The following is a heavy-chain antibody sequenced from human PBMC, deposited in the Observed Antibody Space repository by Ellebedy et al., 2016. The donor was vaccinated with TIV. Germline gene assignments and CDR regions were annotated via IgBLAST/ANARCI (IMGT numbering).Heavy chain of an antibody. Sequence: SETLSLTCTVSGGSISGYYWSWVRRPPGKGLEWIGYIHYTGSTNYNPSLKSRVTISVDTSKNQFSLKLSSVTAADTAVYYCARGGIAAAAYNWFDPWGQGTLVTVSS. V-gene: IGHV4-59*01. D-gene: IGHD6-13*01. CDR1: GGSISGYY. CDR3: ARGGIAAAAYNWFDP. J-gene: IGHJ5*02. CDR2: IHYTGST.